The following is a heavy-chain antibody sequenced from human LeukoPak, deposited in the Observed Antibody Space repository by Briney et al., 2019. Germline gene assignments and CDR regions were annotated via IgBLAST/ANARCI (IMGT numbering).Heavy chain of an antibody. Sequence: GGSLRLSCAASGFTFSSYSMNWVRQAPGKGLEWVSSISSSSSYIYYADSVKGRFTISRDNAKNSLYLQMNSLRAEDTAVYYCARDHVAPGLIFDSWGQGTLVTVSS. CDR3: ARDHVAPGLIFDS. CDR1: GFTFSSYS. CDR2: ISSSSSYI. J-gene: IGHJ4*02. V-gene: IGHV3-21*04. D-gene: IGHD3-16*01.